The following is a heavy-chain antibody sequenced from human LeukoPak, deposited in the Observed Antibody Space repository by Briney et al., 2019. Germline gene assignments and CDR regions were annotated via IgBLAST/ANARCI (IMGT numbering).Heavy chain of an antibody. CDR3: ARVSAVGRVYDY. Sequence: TLSLTCXVSGGSXSSYYWSWIRQPPGKGLEWIGYIYYSGSTNYNPSLKSRVTISVDTSKNQFSLKLSSVTAADTAVYYCARVSAVGRVYDYWGQGTLVTVSS. CDR1: GGSXSSYY. D-gene: IGHD6-13*01. J-gene: IGHJ4*02. CDR2: IYYSGST. V-gene: IGHV4-59*01.